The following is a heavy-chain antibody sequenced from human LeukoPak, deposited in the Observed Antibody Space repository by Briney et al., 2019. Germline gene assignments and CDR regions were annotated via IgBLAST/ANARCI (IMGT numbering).Heavy chain of an antibody. J-gene: IGHJ4*02. V-gene: IGHV1-24*01. Sequence: ASVKVSCKVSGYTLTELSMHWVRQAPGKGLEWMGGFDPEDGETIYAQTFQGRVTMTEDTSTGTAYMELSSLRSEDTAVYYCATAPSGSYVDYWGQGTLVTVSS. D-gene: IGHD1-26*01. CDR1: GYTLTELS. CDR3: ATAPSGSYVDY. CDR2: FDPEDGET.